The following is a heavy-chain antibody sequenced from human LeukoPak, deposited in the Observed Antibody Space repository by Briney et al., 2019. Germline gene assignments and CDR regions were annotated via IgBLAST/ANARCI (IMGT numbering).Heavy chain of an antibody. CDR2: ISYDGTNK. Sequence: GGSLRLSCAASGFTFSGYAMHWVRQAPGKVLEWVAVISYDGTNKYYADSVKGRFTISRDNSKNTLYLQMNSLRAEDTAVYYCAKSGYNRFDYWGQGTLVTVSS. D-gene: IGHD5-24*01. CDR1: GFTFSGYA. V-gene: IGHV3-30*04. J-gene: IGHJ4*02. CDR3: AKSGYNRFDY.